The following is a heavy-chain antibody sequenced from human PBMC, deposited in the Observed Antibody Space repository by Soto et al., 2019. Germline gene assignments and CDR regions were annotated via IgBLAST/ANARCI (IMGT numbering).Heavy chain of an antibody. V-gene: IGHV3-13*04. CDR1: GFTFSSYD. J-gene: IGHJ4*02. CDR2: IGTAGDT. Sequence: EVQLVESGGGLVQPGGSLRLSCAASGFTFSSYDMHWVRQATGKGLEWVSAIGTAGDTYYPGSVKGRFTISRENAKNSLYLQLNSLRAGDRAVYYCARARHSGSWDYWGQGTLVTVSS. D-gene: IGHD6-13*01. CDR3: ARARHSGSWDY.